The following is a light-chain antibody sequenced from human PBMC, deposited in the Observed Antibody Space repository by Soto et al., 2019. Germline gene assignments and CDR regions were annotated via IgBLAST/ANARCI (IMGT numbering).Light chain of an antibody. Sequence: EIVLTQSPGTLSLSPGERATLSCRASQSVSSSYLDWYQQKPGQAPRLLIYGASGRATGIPDRFSGSGSGTDFTLTISRLEPEDFAVYYCQQYGSSPLLTFGPGTKVDIK. V-gene: IGKV3-20*01. CDR1: QSVSSSY. CDR3: QQYGSSPLLT. CDR2: GAS. J-gene: IGKJ3*01.